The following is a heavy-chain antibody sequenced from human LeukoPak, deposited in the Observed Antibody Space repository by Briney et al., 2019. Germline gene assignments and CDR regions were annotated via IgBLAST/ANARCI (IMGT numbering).Heavy chain of an antibody. CDR2: LYSVGTT. D-gene: IGHD4-17*01. CDR1: GFTFSSFT. Sequence: GGSLRLSCAASGFTFSSFTMSWVRQAPGRGLEWVSVLYSVGTTYYADSVKGRFTISRDDSKNTLYLQMNSLRAEDTAMYYCARVGAAVTTVDSWGQGTLVTVSS. J-gene: IGHJ4*02. CDR3: ARVGAAVTTVDS. V-gene: IGHV3-66*01.